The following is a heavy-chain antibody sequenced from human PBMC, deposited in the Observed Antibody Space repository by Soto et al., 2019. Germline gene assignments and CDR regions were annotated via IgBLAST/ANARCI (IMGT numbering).Heavy chain of an antibody. CDR3: GRGGSDSPMAPGY. V-gene: IGHV3-23*01. CDR1: GFTFSNYA. D-gene: IGHD5-18*01. CDR2: ISGSGGSI. J-gene: IGHJ4*02. Sequence: GGSLRLSCAASGFTFSNYAMSWVRQAPGKGLEWVSAISGSGGSIYYADSVKGRFTISRDNSKNTLYLQMNSLRAEDTAVFYCGRGGSDSPMAPGYWGQGTLVTVSS.